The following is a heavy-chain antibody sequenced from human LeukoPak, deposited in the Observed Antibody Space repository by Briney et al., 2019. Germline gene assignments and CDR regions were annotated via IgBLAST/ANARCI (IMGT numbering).Heavy chain of an antibody. D-gene: IGHD2-15*01. CDR1: GGSISSNNW. V-gene: IGHV4-4*02. CDR2: INHSGST. Sequence: SETLSLTCAVSGGSISSNNWWSWVRQPPGKGLEWIGEINHSGSTKYNPSLKSRVTISVDSSKNQFSLKLNSVTAADTAVYYCARPNCSGGSCYSHFDYWGQGTLVTVSS. CDR3: ARPNCSGGSCYSHFDY. J-gene: IGHJ4*02.